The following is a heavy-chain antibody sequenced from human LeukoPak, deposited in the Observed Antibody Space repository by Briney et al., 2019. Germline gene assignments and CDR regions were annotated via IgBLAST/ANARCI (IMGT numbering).Heavy chain of an antibody. CDR1: GGTFSSYA. J-gene: IGHJ5*02. CDR3: ARARRGKHYYDSSGYYWT. V-gene: IGHV1-69*06. D-gene: IGHD3-22*01. CDR2: IIPIFGTA. Sequence: SVKVSCKASGGTFSSYAISWVRQAPGQGLEWMGGIIPIFGTANYAQKFQGRVTITADKSTSTAYMELSSLRSEDTAVYYCARARRGKHYYDSSGYYWTWGQGTLVTVSS.